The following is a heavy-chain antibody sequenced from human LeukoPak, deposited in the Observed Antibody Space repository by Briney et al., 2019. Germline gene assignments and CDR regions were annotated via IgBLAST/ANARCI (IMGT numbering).Heavy chain of an antibody. CDR2: IRSKDNSYAT. V-gene: IGHV3-73*01. Sequence: PGGSLRLSCAASGFTFSGCAMHRVRQASGKELEWVGRIRSKDNSYATAYAASVKGRFTISRDDSKNTAYLQMNSLKTEDTAVYYCTSRRGFGDYYYGRDVWAKGTTATV. D-gene: IGHD3-16*01. CDR3: TSRRGFGDYYYGRDV. J-gene: IGHJ6*04. CDR1: GFTFSGCA.